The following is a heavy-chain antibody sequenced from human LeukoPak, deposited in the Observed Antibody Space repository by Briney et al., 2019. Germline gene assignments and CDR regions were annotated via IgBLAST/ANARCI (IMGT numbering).Heavy chain of an antibody. CDR3: ARSDHILTPYGMDV. D-gene: IGHD3-9*01. Sequence: PGGSLRLSCAASGFTFSSYAMSWVRQAPGKGLEWVSAISGSGGSTYYADSVKGRFTISRDNSKNTLYLQMNSLRAEDTAVYYCARSDHILTPYGMDVWGHGTTVTVSS. CDR2: ISGSGGST. CDR1: GFTFSSYA. J-gene: IGHJ6*02. V-gene: IGHV3-23*01.